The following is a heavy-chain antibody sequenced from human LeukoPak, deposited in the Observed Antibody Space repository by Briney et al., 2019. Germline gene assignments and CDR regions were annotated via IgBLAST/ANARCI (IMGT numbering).Heavy chain of an antibody. V-gene: IGHV4-34*01. J-gene: IGHJ5*02. Sequence: PSETLSLTGAVYGGSFSGYCWSWIRQPPGKGLEWIGEINHSGSTNYNPSLKSRVTISVDTSKNQFSLKLSSVTAADTAVYYCIRLRIRPNWFDPWGQGTLVTVSS. D-gene: IGHD5-12*01. CDR3: IRLRIRPNWFDP. CDR1: GGSFSGYC. CDR2: INHSGST.